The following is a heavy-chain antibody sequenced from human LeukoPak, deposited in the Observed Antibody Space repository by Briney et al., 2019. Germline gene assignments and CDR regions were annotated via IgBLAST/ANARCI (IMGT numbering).Heavy chain of an antibody. Sequence: GESLKISCKGSGYDFTTYWIGWVRQMPGKGLEWMGIIYPRDSDTRYSPSFQGQVTLSADKSISTAHLRWRSLKASDTAMYYCARQGCSGTSCYDHWGQGTLVTVSS. CDR2: IYPRDSDT. D-gene: IGHD2-2*01. CDR1: GYDFTTYW. J-gene: IGHJ4*02. V-gene: IGHV5-51*01. CDR3: ARQGCSGTSCYDH.